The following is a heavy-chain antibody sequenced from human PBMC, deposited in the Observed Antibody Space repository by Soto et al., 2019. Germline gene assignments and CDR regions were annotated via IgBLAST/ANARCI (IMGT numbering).Heavy chain of an antibody. CDR2: IYWDDDK. CDR3: ARAYGGTSWPNDAFDV. J-gene: IGHJ3*01. V-gene: IGHV2-5*02. Sequence: QITLKESGPTLVKPTQTLTLTCTFSGFSLSADGVGVGWIRQPPGKALEWLALIYWDDDKRYRPSLKSRLTITKDTSKNQVVLTMTNMDPVDTATYYCARAYGGTSWPNDAFDVWGQGTVVTVSS. D-gene: IGHD2-2*01. CDR1: GFSLSADGVG.